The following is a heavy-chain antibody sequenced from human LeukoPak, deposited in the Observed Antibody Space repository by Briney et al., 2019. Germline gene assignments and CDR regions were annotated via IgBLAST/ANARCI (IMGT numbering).Heavy chain of an antibody. Sequence: PSETLSLTCTVSGGSISSSSYYWGWIRQPPGKGLEWVGIIYYSGSTYYNPSLKSRLTISVDTSKNQFSLKLSSVTATDTAVYYCARRGYCSSTSCYEYWFDPWGQGTLVTVSS. J-gene: IGHJ5*02. CDR1: GGSISSSSYY. CDR2: IYYSGST. CDR3: ARRGYCSSTSCYEYWFDP. D-gene: IGHD2-2*01. V-gene: IGHV4-39*01.